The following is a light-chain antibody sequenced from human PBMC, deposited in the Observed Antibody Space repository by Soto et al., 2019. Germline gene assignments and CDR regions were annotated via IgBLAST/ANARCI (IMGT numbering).Light chain of an antibody. CDR1: NGDVGSYDL. V-gene: IGLV2-23*02. CDR2: EVN. Sequence: QSALTQPASVSGSPGQSITISCTGTNGDVGSYDLVSRYQQYPGKAPKLIIYEVNKRPSGVSNRFSGAKSGNTASLTISGLQTEDEADYDCCSYAGGNTLIFGGGTKVTVL. J-gene: IGLJ2*01. CDR3: CSYAGGNTLI.